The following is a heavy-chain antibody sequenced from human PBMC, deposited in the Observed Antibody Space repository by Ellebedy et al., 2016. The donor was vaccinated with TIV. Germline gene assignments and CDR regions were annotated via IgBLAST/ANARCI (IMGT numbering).Heavy chain of an antibody. CDR1: GFTFSSYW. V-gene: IGHV3-74*01. Sequence: LSLTCAASGFTFSSYWMHWVRQAPGKGLVWVSRINSDGSSTSYADSVKGRFTISRDNAKNTLYLQMNSLRAEDTAVYYCARAYDFWSGYSDYYYYYGMDVWGQGTTVTVSS. J-gene: IGHJ6*02. CDR3: ARAYDFWSGYSDYYYYYGMDV. CDR2: INSDGSST. D-gene: IGHD3-3*01.